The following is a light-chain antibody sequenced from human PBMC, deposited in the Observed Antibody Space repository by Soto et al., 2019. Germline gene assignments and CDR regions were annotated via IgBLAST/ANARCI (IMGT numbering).Light chain of an antibody. CDR2: DAS. CDR3: QQRSNFFT. Sequence: EIVLTQSPATLSLSPGERVTLSCRASQSVSSYLAWYQQKPGQAPRLLIYDASNRATGIPARFSGSGSGTVFTLTISNLEPEDFAGYYCQQRSNFFTFGPGTKVDIK. V-gene: IGKV3-11*01. J-gene: IGKJ3*01. CDR1: QSVSSY.